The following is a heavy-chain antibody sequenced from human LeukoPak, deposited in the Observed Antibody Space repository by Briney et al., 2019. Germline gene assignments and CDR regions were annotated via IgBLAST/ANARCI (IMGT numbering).Heavy chain of an antibody. CDR3: ARDPAYCSGGSCSTVGAFDI. Sequence: SETLSLTCTVSGGSISSGSYYWSWIRQPAGKGPEWIGRIYTSGSTNYNPSLKSRVTISVDTSKNQFSLKLSSVTAADTAVYYCARDPAYCSGGSCSTVGAFDIWGQGTMVTVSS. CDR1: GGSISSGSYY. V-gene: IGHV4-61*02. CDR2: IYTSGST. J-gene: IGHJ3*02. D-gene: IGHD2-15*01.